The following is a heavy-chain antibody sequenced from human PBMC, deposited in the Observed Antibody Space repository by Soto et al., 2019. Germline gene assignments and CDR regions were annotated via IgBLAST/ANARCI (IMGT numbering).Heavy chain of an antibody. CDR1: GFTFSSYS. Sequence: EVQLVESGGGLVQPGGSLRLSCVASGFTFSSYSINWVRQAPGKGLECVSYISSSSSTIYYADSVKGRFTISRDNAKNSLYLQMNSLRDEDTAVYYCAREHSSSYYGMDVWGQGTTVTVSS. D-gene: IGHD6-19*01. J-gene: IGHJ6*02. V-gene: IGHV3-48*02. CDR3: AREHSSSYYGMDV. CDR2: ISSSSSTI.